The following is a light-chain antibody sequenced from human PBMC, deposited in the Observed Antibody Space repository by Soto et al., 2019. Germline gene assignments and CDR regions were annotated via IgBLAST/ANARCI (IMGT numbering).Light chain of an antibody. Sequence: EIVLTQSAGTLSLSQGERATLSCRASQSISSSCLAWYQQKPGQAPRLRIYGASTRATGIPDRFSGSGSGTDFTLTISRLESEDFAVYYCQQYDSSPRTFGQGT. CDR3: QQYDSSPRT. CDR2: GAS. J-gene: IGKJ1*01. V-gene: IGKV3-20*01. CDR1: QSISSSC.